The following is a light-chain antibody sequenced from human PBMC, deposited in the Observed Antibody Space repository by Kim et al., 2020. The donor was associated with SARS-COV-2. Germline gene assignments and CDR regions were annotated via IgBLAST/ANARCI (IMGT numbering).Light chain of an antibody. Sequence: SASVGDRVTITCQASQDIKKYLNWYQQKPGKAPKLLIYDASNLETGVPSRFSGSGSGTDFIFTITSLQPEDIATYYCQQYLNFLIFGGGTKVDIK. CDR1: QDIKKY. CDR2: DAS. J-gene: IGKJ4*01. CDR3: QQYLNFLI. V-gene: IGKV1-33*01.